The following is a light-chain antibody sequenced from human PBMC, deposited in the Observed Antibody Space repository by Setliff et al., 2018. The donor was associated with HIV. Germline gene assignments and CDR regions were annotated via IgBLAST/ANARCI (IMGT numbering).Light chain of an antibody. V-gene: IGLV6-57*01. CDR1: VGDIASNY. CDR2: EDD. CDR3: QSYDSDNHLWV. Sequence: NFMLTQPHSLSESPGKTITISCTRTVGDIASNYVHWYQQRPGSSPKTVIYEDDERPSGVPDRFSGSTDKSSNSASLSISRLKTEDEADYYCQSYDSDNHLWVFGGGTKVTVL. J-gene: IGLJ3*02.